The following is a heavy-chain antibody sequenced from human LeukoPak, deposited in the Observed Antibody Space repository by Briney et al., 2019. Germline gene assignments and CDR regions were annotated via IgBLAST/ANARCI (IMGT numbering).Heavy chain of an antibody. J-gene: IGHJ4*02. Sequence: SETLSLTCTVSGGSISSSSYYWGWIRQPPGKGLEWIGSIYYSGSTYYNPSLKTRVTISVDTSKNQFSLKLRSVTAADPAVYYCARRYGRYLGYCSGGSIYFDYWVQGTLVTVSS. D-gene: IGHD2-15*01. CDR1: GGSISSSSYY. V-gene: IGHV4-39*01. CDR2: IYYSGST. CDR3: ARRYGRYLGYCSGGSIYFDY.